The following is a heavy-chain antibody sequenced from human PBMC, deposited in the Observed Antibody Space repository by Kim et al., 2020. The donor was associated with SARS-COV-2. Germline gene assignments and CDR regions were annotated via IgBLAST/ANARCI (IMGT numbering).Heavy chain of an antibody. CDR3: ARGHSGWSLHPWFDP. CDR2: INHSGST. Sequence: SETLSLTCAVYGGSFSGYYWSWIRQPPGKGLEWIGEINHSGSTNYNPSPKSRVTISVDTSKNQFSLKLSSVTAADTAVYYCARGHSGWSLHPWFDPWGQGTLVTVSS. D-gene: IGHD6-19*01. V-gene: IGHV4-34*01. J-gene: IGHJ5*02. CDR1: GGSFSGYY.